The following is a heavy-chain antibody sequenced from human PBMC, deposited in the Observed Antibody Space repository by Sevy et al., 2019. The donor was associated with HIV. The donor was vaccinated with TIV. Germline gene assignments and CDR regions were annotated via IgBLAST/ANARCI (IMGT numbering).Heavy chain of an antibody. CDR3: AKDYSAGITFVRGAYRARGDYFDY. D-gene: IGHD3-10*01. Sequence: GGSLRLSCAASGFTFSTYGMHWVRQAPGKGLEWVAIISYDEAHKNYADSVRGRFSISKDNSKNTLYLQMSSLKTEDTAVYYCAKDYSAGITFVRGAYRARGDYFDYWGQGTQVTVSS. CDR2: ISYDEAHK. CDR1: GFTFSTYG. J-gene: IGHJ4*02. V-gene: IGHV3-30*18.